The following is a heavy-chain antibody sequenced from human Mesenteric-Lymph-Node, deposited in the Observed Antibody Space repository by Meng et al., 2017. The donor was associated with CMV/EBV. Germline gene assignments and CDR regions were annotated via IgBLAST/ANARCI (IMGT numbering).Heavy chain of an antibody. CDR1: GLTFSTYW. CDR2: IKRDGSEK. V-gene: IGHV3-7*01. CDR3: ARGHYGLEV. Sequence: GGSLRLSCAASGLTFSTYWMSWVRQAPGKGLEWVANIKRDGSEKYYVDSVKGRFTISRDNVKNSLYLQMSSLRVEDTAVYYCARGHYGLEVWGQGTTVTVSS. J-gene: IGHJ6*02.